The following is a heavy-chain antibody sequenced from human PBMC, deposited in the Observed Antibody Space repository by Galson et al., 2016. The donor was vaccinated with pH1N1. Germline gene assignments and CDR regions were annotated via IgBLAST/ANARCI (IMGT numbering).Heavy chain of an antibody. CDR3: ARDRLPYGGNTEGIFYYNGMDV. CDR2: MSYDGSHK. V-gene: IGHV3-30*04. D-gene: IGHD4-23*01. CDR1: GFTFSSYA. J-gene: IGHJ6*02. Sequence: SLRLSCAASGFTFSSYAMHWVRQAPGKGLEWVAVMSYDGSHKYYADSVKGRFTISRDNSKNTLHLQMNSLRAGDTAVYYCARDRLPYGGNTEGIFYYNGMDVWGQGTTVTVSS.